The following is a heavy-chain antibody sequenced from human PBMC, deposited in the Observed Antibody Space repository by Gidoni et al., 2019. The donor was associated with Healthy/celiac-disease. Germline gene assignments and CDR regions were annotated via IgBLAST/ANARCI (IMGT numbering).Heavy chain of an antibody. CDR2: INHSGST. CDR3: ARGRQVVVAATSYYFDY. D-gene: IGHD2-15*01. CDR1: GGSFSGYY. J-gene: IGHJ4*02. V-gene: IGHV4-34*01. Sequence: QVQLQQWGAGLLKPSETLSLPCAVYGGSFSGYYWSWIRQPPGKGLEWIGEINHSGSTNYNPSLKSRVTISVDTSKNQFSLKLSSVTAADTAVYYCARGRQVVVAATSYYFDYWGQGTLVTVSS.